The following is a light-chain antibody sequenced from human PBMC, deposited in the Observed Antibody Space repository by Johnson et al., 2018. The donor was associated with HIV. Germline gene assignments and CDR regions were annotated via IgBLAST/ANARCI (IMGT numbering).Light chain of an antibody. CDR1: SSNIGNNY. CDR2: DNN. V-gene: IGLV1-51*01. CDR3: GTWDISLSAGV. J-gene: IGLJ1*01. Sequence: QSVLTQPPSVSAAPGQKVTISCSGSSSNIGNNYVSWYQQLPGTAPKLLIYDNNKRPSGIPDRFSGSKSGTSATLGITGLQTGDEADCYCGTWDISLSAGVFGTGTKVTVL.